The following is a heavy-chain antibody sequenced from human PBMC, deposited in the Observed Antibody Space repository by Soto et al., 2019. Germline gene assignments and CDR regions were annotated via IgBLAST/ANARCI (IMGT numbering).Heavy chain of an antibody. CDR3: ARFPVVPAAMDDY. CDR2: ISSSGSTI. J-gene: IGHJ4*02. V-gene: IGHV3-48*03. CDR1: GFTFSSYE. Sequence: GGSVRLSCAASGFTFSSYEMNWVRQAPGKGLEWVSYISSSGSTIYYADSVKGRFTISRDNAKNSLYLQMNSLRAEDTAVYYCARFPVVPAAMDDYWGQGTLVTVSS. D-gene: IGHD2-2*01.